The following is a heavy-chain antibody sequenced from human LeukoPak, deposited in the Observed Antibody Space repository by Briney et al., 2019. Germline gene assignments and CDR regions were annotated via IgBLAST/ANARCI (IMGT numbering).Heavy chain of an antibody. CDR2: IYYMGSA. J-gene: IGHJ6*03. Sequence: PETLSLTCTLPGGSICSYYWSWMREPPGKGREWRGYIYYMGSANYNPTLKRRVTISVDTAKNQFSLKLSSVTAAETAVYYCARLLRYSSSHYYYYYMDGWGKGTTVSVPS. CDR3: ARLLRYSSSHYYYYYMDG. D-gene: IGHD6-13*01. CDR1: GGSICSYY. V-gene: IGHV4-59*08.